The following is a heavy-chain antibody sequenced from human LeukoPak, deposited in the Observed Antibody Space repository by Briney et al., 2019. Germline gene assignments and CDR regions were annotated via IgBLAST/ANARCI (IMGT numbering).Heavy chain of an antibody. CDR1: GYTFTEYY. J-gene: IGHJ6*04. V-gene: IGHV1-2*02. CDR3: AKNGGCSYAMDV. CDR2: FKPYSGAS. Sequence: ASVKVSRKSSGYTFTEYYMHGVRPAPGQEVKWVGSFKPYSGASKYARKLQGRVTMTGVTSISTAYLQLGRVIGDDRAVYCCAKNGGCSYAMDVWGEGTTVTVSS. D-gene: IGHD4-23*01.